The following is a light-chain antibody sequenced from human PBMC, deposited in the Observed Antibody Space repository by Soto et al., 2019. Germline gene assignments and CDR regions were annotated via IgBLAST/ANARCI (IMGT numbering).Light chain of an antibody. CDR3: QQYGSSPPIT. Sequence: DIVLTQSPCTLSLSPGERATLSCRASQSVRSTSLAWYQQKRGQAPILLMYAASSRATAIPDKFSGGGSGTDVTLTISRREPADFAVYYCQQYGSSPPITFGQGTRLEIK. CDR2: AAS. CDR1: QSVRSTS. J-gene: IGKJ5*01. V-gene: IGKV3-20*01.